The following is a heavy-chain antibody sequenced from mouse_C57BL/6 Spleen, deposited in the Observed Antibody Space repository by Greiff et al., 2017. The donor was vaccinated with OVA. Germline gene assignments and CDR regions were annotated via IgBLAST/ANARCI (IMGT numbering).Heavy chain of an antibody. CDR3: ARGNYGSSPLDY. CDR1: GYTFTSYW. D-gene: IGHD1-1*01. CDR2: IDPSDSYT. J-gene: IGHJ4*01. Sequence: QVQLQQPGAELVRPGTSVKLSCKASGYTFTSYWMHWVKQRPGQGLEWIGVIDPSDSYTKYNQKFKGKATLTVDTSSSTAYMQLSSLTSEDSAVYYCARGNYGSSPLDYWGQGTSVTVSS. V-gene: IGHV1-59*01.